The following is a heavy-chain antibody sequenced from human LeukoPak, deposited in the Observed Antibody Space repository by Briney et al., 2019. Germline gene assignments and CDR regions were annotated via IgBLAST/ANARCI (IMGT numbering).Heavy chain of an antibody. D-gene: IGHD2-2*01. Sequence: GAPVKVSCKASGYTFTSYGISWVRQAPGQGLQWMGWISAYNGNTNYAQKLQGRVTMTTDTSTSTAYMELRSLRSDDTAVYYCARLVGDCSSTSYYSPPWFDPWGQGTLVTVSS. J-gene: IGHJ5*02. CDR1: GYTFTSYG. V-gene: IGHV1-18*04. CDR3: ARLVGDCSSTSYYSPPWFDP. CDR2: ISAYNGNT.